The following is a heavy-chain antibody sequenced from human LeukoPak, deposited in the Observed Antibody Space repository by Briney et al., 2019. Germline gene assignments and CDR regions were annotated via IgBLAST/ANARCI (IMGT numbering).Heavy chain of an antibody. V-gene: IGHV4-39*07. CDR2: IYYSGST. J-gene: IGHJ6*03. Sequence: SETLSLTCTVSGGSISSSSYYWGWIRQPPRKGLEWIGSIYYSGSTYYNPSLKSRVTISVDTSKNQFSLKLSSVTAADTAVYYCARVGYSNYGLNYYYYMDVWGKGTTVTVSS. CDR3: ARVGYSNYGLNYYYYMDV. D-gene: IGHD4-11*01. CDR1: GGSISSSSYY.